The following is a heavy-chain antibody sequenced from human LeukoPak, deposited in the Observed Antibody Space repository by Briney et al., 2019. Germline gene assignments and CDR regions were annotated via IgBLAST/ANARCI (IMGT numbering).Heavy chain of an antibody. V-gene: IGHV4-38-2*02. CDR2: IYHSEST. CDR3: ARGTGNSSSCYDY. D-gene: IGHD6-13*01. Sequence: SETLSLTCIVSAYSISSGYYWGWIRQPPGKGLEGIGSIYHSESTYYNPSLKSRVTISVDTSKNQFSLKLSSVTAADTAVYYCARGTGNSSSCYDYWGQGTLVTVSS. CDR1: AYSISSGYY. J-gene: IGHJ4*02.